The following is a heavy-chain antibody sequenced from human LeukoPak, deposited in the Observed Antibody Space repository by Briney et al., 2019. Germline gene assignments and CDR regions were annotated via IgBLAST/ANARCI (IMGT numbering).Heavy chain of an antibody. CDR1: GVTFSSYV. J-gene: IGHJ4*02. CDR2: IIPTFGTA. V-gene: IGHV1-69*13. CDR3: ARDRRMRTMITGYFDY. D-gene: IGHD3-22*01. Sequence: SVEVSCKASGVTFSSYVISWVRQAPGQGLEWMGGIIPTFGTAKYAQKFQGRITITADESTSTAYMELSSLRYEDTAVYYCARDRRMRTMITGYFDYWGQGTLVTVSS.